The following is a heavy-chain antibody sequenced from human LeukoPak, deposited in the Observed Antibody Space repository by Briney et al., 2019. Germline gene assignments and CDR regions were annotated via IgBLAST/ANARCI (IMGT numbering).Heavy chain of an antibody. CDR1: GGSISSSSYY. Sequence: PSETLSLTCTVSGGSISSSSYYWGWIRQPPGKGLEWIGSIYYSGSTYYNPSLKSRVTISVDTSKNQFSLKLSSVTAADTAVYYCARPSSIAAAGTTTKAGAFDIWGQGTMVTVSS. CDR2: IYYSGST. D-gene: IGHD6-13*01. CDR3: ARPSSIAAAGTTTKAGAFDI. V-gene: IGHV4-39*01. J-gene: IGHJ3*02.